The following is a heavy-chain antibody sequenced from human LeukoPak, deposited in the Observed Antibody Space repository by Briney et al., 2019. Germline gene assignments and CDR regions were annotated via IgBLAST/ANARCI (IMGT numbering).Heavy chain of an antibody. V-gene: IGHV3-7*01. Sequence: GGSLRLSCAASGFTFSSYSMNWVRQAPGKGLEWVANIKQDGSEKYYVDSVKGRFTISRDNAKNSLYLQMNSLRAEDTAVYYCARALYCSGGSCYWFDPWGQGALVTVSS. CDR1: GFTFSSYS. CDR3: ARALYCSGGSCYWFDP. CDR2: IKQDGSEK. J-gene: IGHJ5*02. D-gene: IGHD2-15*01.